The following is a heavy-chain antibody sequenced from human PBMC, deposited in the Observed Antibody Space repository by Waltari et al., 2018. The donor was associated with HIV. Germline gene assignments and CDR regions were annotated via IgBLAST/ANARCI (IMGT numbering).Heavy chain of an antibody. CDR3: TTDEFYYGNSGYFDY. CDR1: GFPFSTAW. J-gene: IGHJ4*02. V-gene: IGHV3-15*05. Sequence: EVQLVESGGDLVKPGGCLRLSCAASGFPFSTAWMSWVRQAPGKGPEWVGRIKSKADGGTTDYAAPVKGRFTISRDDSKNTLYLQMNSLRFEDTAVYYCTTDEFYYGNSGYFDYWGQGTLVTVSS. D-gene: IGHD3-22*01. CDR2: IKSKADGGTT.